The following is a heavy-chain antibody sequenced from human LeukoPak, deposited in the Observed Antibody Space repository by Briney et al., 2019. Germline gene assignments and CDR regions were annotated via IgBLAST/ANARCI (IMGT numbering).Heavy chain of an antibody. V-gene: IGHV3-21*04. D-gene: IGHD3-9*01. CDR3: ARDLRHVRPPLEAY. CDR2: ISSSSSYI. Sequence: GGSLRLSCAASGFTFSSYSMNWVRQAPGKGLEWVSSISSSSSYIYYADSVKGRFTISRDNAKNSLYLQMNSLRAEDTAVYYCARDLRHVRPPLEAYWGQGTLVTVSS. CDR1: GFTFSSYS. J-gene: IGHJ4*02.